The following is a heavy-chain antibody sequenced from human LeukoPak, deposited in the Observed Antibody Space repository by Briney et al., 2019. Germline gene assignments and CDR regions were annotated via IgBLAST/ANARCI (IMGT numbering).Heavy chain of an antibody. CDR3: ARSVVVVAQFDP. D-gene: IGHD2-15*01. CDR1: GYTFTGYY. Sequence: ASVKVSCKASGYTFTGYYMHWVRQAPGQGLEWMGIINPSGGSTSYAQKFQGRVTMTRDTSTSTVYMELSSLRSEDTAVYYCARSVVVVAQFDPWGQGTLVTVSS. CDR2: INPSGGST. V-gene: IGHV1-46*01. J-gene: IGHJ5*02.